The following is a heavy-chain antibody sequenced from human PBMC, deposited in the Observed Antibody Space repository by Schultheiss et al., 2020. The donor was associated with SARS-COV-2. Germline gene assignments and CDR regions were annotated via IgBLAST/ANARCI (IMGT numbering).Heavy chain of an antibody. J-gene: IGHJ5*02. Sequence: ASVKVSCKASGYTFTSYYMHWVRQAPGQGLEWMGRINPNSGGTNYAQKFQGRVTMTRDTSISTAYMELSRLRSGDTAVYYCARDQSAVAVGENWFDPWGQGTLVTVSS. CDR1: GYTFTSYY. CDR3: ARDQSAVAVGENWFDP. CDR2: INPNSGGT. D-gene: IGHD6-19*01. V-gene: IGHV1-2*06.